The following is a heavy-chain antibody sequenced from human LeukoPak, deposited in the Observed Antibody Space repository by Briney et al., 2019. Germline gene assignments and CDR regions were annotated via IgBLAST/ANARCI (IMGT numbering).Heavy chain of an antibody. CDR2: ISSSSSYI. D-gene: IGHD3/OR15-3a*01. Sequence: GGSLRLSCAASGFTFSSYSMNWVRQAPGKGLEWVSSISSSSSYIYYADSVKGRFTISRDNAKNSLYLQMNSLRAEDTAVYYCGRDDIVLDWLFDYGGREPRATVP. J-gene: IGHJ4*02. V-gene: IGHV3-21*01. CDR1: GFTFSSYS. CDR3: GRDDIVLDWLFDY.